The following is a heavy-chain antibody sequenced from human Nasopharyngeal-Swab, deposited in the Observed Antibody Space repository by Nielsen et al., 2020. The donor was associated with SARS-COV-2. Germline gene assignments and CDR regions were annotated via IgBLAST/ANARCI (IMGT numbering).Heavy chain of an antibody. Sequence: GESLKISCAASGFTFSSYAMHWVRQAPGKGLEWVAVISYDGSNKYYADSVKGRFTISRDNSKNTLYLQMNSLRAEDTAVYYCAAEATGTDAFDIWGQGTMGTVSS. J-gene: IGHJ3*02. V-gene: IGHV3-30*04. CDR3: AAEATGTDAFDI. CDR2: ISYDGSNK. CDR1: GFTFSSYA. D-gene: IGHD6-13*01.